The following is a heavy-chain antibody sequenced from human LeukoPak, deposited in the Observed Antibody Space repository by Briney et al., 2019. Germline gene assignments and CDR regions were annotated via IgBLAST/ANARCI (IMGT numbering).Heavy chain of an antibody. Sequence: PGGSLRLSCAASGFTFSSEAMSWVRQAPGKRPEWVSTIDVSGGNTHYSHPVKGRFTISRDNSKSTLYLQMNSLRAEDTAVYYCAKDVHNLVGGMSYWGQGALVTVSP. V-gene: IGHV3-23*01. CDR3: AKDVHNLVGGMSY. D-gene: IGHD2-21*01. J-gene: IGHJ4*02. CDR1: GFTFSSEA. CDR2: IDVSGGNT.